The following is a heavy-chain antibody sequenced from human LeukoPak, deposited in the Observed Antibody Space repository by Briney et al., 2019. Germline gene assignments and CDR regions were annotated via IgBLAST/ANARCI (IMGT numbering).Heavy chain of an antibody. CDR1: GFTSSSDA. J-gene: IGHJ4*02. V-gene: IGHV3-23*01. Sequence: PGGSLRLSCAASGFTSSSDAMTWVRQAPGEGLEWVSTITGSDDTTYYADSVKGRFTISRDYSKNTVHLQLNNLRAEDTAMYYCTKGPQLYSGYHPDYWGQGTLVTVSS. CDR2: ITGSDDTT. D-gene: IGHD5-12*01. CDR3: TKGPQLYSGYHPDY.